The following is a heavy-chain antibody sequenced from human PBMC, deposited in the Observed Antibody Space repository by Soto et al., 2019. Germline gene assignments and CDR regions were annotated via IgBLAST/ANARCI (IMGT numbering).Heavy chain of an antibody. CDR2: ISGSSSYI. J-gene: IGHJ3*02. V-gene: IGHV3-21*01. CDR3: ARAADYDFWSGYSTYDAFDI. Sequence: GGSLRLSCAASGFTFSSYSMNWVRQAPGKGLEWVSSISGSSSYIYYADSVKGRFTISRDNAKNSLYLQMNSLRAEDTAVYYCARAADYDFWSGYSTYDAFDIWGQGTMVTVSS. D-gene: IGHD3-3*01. CDR1: GFTFSSYS.